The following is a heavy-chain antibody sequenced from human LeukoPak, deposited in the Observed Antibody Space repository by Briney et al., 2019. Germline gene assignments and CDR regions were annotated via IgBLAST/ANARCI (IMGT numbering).Heavy chain of an antibody. CDR3: ARVRMVRGVIGLDY. V-gene: IGHV4-34*01. CDR1: GGSFSGYY. CDR2: INHSGST. Sequence: SETLSLTCAVYGGSFSGYYWSWIRQPPGKGLEWIGEINHSGSTNYNPSLKSRVTISVDTSKKQFSLRLSSVTAADTAVYYCARVRMVRGVIGLDYWGQGTLVTVS. D-gene: IGHD3-10*01. J-gene: IGHJ4*02.